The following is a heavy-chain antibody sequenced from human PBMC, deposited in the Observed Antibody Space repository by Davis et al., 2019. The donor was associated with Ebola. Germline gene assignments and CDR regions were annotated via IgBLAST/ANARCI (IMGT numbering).Heavy chain of an antibody. J-gene: IGHJ4*02. Sequence: AASVKVSCKASGYPFSGHYTFWARQAPGQGLEWMGRINPNSGGTNYAQKFQGRVTMTRDTSISTAYMELSRLRSDDTAVYYCASFGQLVESYYFDYWGQGTLVTVSS. CDR3: ASFGQLVESYYFDY. V-gene: IGHV1-2*06. CDR2: INPNSGGT. D-gene: IGHD1-1*01. CDR1: GYPFSGHY.